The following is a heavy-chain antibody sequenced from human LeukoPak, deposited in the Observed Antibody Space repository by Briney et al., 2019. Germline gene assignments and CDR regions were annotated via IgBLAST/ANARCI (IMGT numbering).Heavy chain of an antibody. CDR3: ARLPRSGCNAFYDY. CDR2: ISYDGSNK. D-gene: IGHD6-19*01. V-gene: IGHV3-30*04. J-gene: IGHJ4*02. Sequence: GPTLGNPCVGTGSSFRSYAMQLVRQALEKGLEWVAVISYDGSNKYYADSVKGRFTISRDNSKNTLYLQVNSLRAEDTAVYYCARLPRSGCNAFYDYWGQGPLVTVSS. CDR1: GSSFRSYA.